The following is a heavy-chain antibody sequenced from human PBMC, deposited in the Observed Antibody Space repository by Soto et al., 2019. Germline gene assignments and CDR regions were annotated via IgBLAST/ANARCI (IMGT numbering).Heavy chain of an antibody. CDR1: GGSISSYY. Sequence: QVQLQESGPGLVKASETVSLTCTVSGGSISSYYWTWIRQPAGKGLEWIGRISTSGTTNYNPSLKSRVTMSVDTSKNQFSLKLNSVTDADTAVYYCARDRTVRGDWFDPWGQGTLVTVS. CDR2: ISTSGTT. V-gene: IGHV4-4*07. CDR3: ARDRTVRGDWFDP. D-gene: IGHD3-10*01. J-gene: IGHJ5*02.